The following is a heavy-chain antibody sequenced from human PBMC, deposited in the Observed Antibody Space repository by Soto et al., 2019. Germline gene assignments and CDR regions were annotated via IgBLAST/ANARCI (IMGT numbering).Heavy chain of an antibody. CDR3: ARESNTAYYYYYYGMDV. CDR2: IYYSGST. J-gene: IGHJ6*02. Sequence: SETLSLTCTVSGGSISSYYWSWIRQPPGKGLEWIGYIYYSGSTNYNPSLKSRVTISVDTSKNQFSLKLSSVTAADTAVYYCARESNTAYYYYYYGMDVWGQGTTVTVS. D-gene: IGHD5-18*01. V-gene: IGHV4-59*01. CDR1: GGSISSYY.